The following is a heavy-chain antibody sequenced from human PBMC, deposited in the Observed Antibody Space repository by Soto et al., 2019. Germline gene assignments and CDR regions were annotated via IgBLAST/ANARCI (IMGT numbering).Heavy chain of an antibody. J-gene: IGHJ5*02. CDR2: IIPISYTS. D-gene: IGHD3-16*01. CDR1: GDIFSSNA. CDR3: VAFGADSAS. V-gene: IGHV1-69*12. Sequence: QVQLVQSGAEVKKPGSSVKVSCKASGDIFSSNALGWVRQAPEQGLEWMGGIIPISYTSDVVQQFKGRVTMTADDSTSTFSMELSSLRSDDTAVYFCVAFGADSASWGQGTLVTVSS.